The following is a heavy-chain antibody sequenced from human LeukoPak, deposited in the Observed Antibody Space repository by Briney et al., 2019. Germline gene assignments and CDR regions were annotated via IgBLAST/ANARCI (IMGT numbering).Heavy chain of an antibody. V-gene: IGHV3-23*01. Sequence: GGSLRLSCAASEFTFGSYAMQWVRQAPGKGLEWVSGISTSGGSTWYSDSVRGRFTISRDNSKNTLYLQMNSLRDEDTAVYYCAKYVSAKGPPYALDVWGQGTTVTVSS. CDR2: ISTSGGST. D-gene: IGHD2/OR15-2a*01. CDR1: EFTFGSYA. CDR3: AKYVSAKGPPYALDV. J-gene: IGHJ6*02.